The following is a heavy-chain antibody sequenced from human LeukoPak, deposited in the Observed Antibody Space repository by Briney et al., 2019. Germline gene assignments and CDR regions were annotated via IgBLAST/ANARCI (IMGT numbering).Heavy chain of an antibody. CDR3: TTNDAFDI. CDR1: GFTFSNAW. Sequence: GGSLRLSCAASGFTFSNAWMSWVRQAPGKGLEWVGRIKTKTDGEPTDYAAPVKGRFTISRDDSKNTLYLQMNSLKTEDTAMYYCTTNDAFDIWGQGTAVTVSS. CDR2: IKTKTDGEPT. J-gene: IGHJ3*02. V-gene: IGHV3-15*01.